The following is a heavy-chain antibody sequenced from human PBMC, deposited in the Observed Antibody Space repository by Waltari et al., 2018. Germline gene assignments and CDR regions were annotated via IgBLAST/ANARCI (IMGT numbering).Heavy chain of an antibody. CDR3: AKDFGVGYHWFSP. V-gene: IGHV3-33*06. J-gene: IGHJ5*02. Sequence: QVQLVESGGGVVQPGGSVRLSCEAPGFTFNTYGMHWVRQAPGKGREWVAVIWFDGSNEYYADSVKGRFTISRDNSKNTLYLQMNSLRDEDTAVYYCAKDFGVGYHWFSPWGQGTLVTVSS. CDR1: GFTFNTYG. D-gene: IGHD3-16*01. CDR2: IWFDGSNE.